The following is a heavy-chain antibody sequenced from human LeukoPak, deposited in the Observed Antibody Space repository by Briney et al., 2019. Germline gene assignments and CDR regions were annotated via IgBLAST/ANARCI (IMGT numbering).Heavy chain of an antibody. Sequence: SGGSLRLSCAASGFPFSSYGIHWVRQAPGKGLEWVAFIRYDGSNKYYADSVRGRFTISRDNSKNTLYLQMNLRADDTAVYYCAKSYRSGWYRGVIDYWGQGTLVTVSS. CDR1: GFPFSSYG. J-gene: IGHJ4*02. V-gene: IGHV3-30*02. CDR2: IRYDGSNK. D-gene: IGHD6-13*01. CDR3: AKSYRSGWYRGVIDY.